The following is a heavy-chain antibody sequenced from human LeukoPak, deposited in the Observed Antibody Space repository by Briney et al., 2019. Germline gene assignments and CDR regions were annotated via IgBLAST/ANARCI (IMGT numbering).Heavy chain of an antibody. D-gene: IGHD3-16*02. CDR2: ISGSGGST. CDR1: GFTFSSYA. CDR3: AKNIMITFGGVIVSGAFDI. J-gene: IGHJ3*02. Sequence: GGSLRLSCAASGFTFSSYAMSWVRQALGKGLEWVSAISGSGGSTYYADSVKGRFTISRDNSKNTLYLQTNSLRAEDTAVYYCAKNIMITFGGVIVSGAFDIWGQGTMVTVSS. V-gene: IGHV3-23*01.